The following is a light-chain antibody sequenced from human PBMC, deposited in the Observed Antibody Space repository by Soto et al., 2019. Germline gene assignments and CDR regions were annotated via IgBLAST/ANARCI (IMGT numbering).Light chain of an antibody. CDR1: SSDVGAYDA. CDR2: RGT. Sequence: QSALAQPASVSGSPGQSITISCTGTSSDVGAYDAVSWYQQYPGKAPQVIIYRGTKRPSAVSSRFSGSVSGNTGSLTVSGLQSEDEAEYFCCSSAPDSTYVFGTATKVTVL. V-gene: IGLV2-23*01. CDR3: CSSAPDSTYV. J-gene: IGLJ1*01.